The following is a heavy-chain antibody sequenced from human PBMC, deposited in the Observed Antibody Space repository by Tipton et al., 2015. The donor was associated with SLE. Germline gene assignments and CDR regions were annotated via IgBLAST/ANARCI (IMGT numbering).Heavy chain of an antibody. CDR1: GFTFDDYG. Sequence: SLRLSCAASGFTFDDYGMSWVRQAPGKGLEWVSVIYSGGSTYYADSVKGRFTISRDNSKNTLYLQMNSLRAEDTAVYYCARVGFPMGAEVQLWSWFDYWGQGTLVTVSS. CDR2: IYSGGST. CDR3: ARVGFPMGAEVQLWSWFDY. V-gene: IGHV3-53*01. J-gene: IGHJ4*02. D-gene: IGHD5-18*01.